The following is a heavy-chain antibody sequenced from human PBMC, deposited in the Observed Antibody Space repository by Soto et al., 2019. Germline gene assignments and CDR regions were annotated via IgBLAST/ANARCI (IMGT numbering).Heavy chain of an antibody. Sequence: EVQLVESGGGLVQPGGSLRLTCAASGFTFDYYWMHWVRQAPGKGLVWVSRIHSDGSATTYADSVKGRFTISRDNTNNTVYLQMNSLGVEDTSVYFCARGGVGNFDLWGRGTLVTVSS. CDR2: IHSDGSAT. D-gene: IGHD1-26*01. CDR1: GFTFDYYW. CDR3: ARGGVGNFDL. J-gene: IGHJ4*02. V-gene: IGHV3-74*03.